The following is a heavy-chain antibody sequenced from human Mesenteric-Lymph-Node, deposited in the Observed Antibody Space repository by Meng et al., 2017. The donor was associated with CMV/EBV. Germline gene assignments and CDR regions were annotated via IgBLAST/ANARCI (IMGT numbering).Heavy chain of an antibody. J-gene: IGHJ5*02. CDR2: INPSGGST. V-gene: IGHV1-46*01. Sequence: ASVKVSCKASGYTFTSYFMHWVRQAPGQGLEWMGMINPSGGSTSYAQKFQGRVTMTRDTSTSTVYMELSSLRSDDTAVYYCARDSSSSWGWFDPWGQGTLVTVSS. D-gene: IGHD6-6*01. CDR3: ARDSSSSWGWFDP. CDR1: GYTFTSYF.